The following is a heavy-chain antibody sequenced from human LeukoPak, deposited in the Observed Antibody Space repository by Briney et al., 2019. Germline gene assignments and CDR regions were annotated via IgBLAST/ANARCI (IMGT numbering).Heavy chain of an antibody. J-gene: IGHJ4*02. Sequence: PGGSLRLSCAASGFTFSSCWMSWVRQAPGKGLEWVANIKEDGSEKYYVDPVKGRFTISRDTAKNSLYLQMNSLRADDTAVYYCARDRGCYGPGSSEYYFDYWGQGTLVTVSS. CDR2: IKEDGSEK. CDR3: ARDRGCYGPGSSEYYFDY. D-gene: IGHD3-10*01. CDR1: GFTFSSCW. V-gene: IGHV3-7*01.